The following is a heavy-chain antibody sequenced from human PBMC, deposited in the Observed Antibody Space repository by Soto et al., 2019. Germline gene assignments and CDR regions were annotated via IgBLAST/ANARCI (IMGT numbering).Heavy chain of an antibody. CDR3: ARVSSSWYKDYFDY. J-gene: IGHJ4*02. V-gene: IGHV1-69*12. CDR2: IIPIFGTT. D-gene: IGHD6-13*01. CDR1: GGTFSNYA. Sequence: QVQLVQSGAEVKKPGSSVKVSCKASGGTFSNYAISWVRQAPGQGLEWLGGIIPIFGTTNYAQRFQGRVTITADESTSTAYTELSSLRSEDTAVYYGARVSSSWYKDYFDYWGQGTLVTFSS.